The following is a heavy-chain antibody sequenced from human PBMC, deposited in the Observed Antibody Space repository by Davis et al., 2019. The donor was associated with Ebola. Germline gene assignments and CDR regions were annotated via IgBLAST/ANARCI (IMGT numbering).Heavy chain of an antibody. V-gene: IGHV3-7*01. J-gene: IGHJ6*02. Sequence: GSLRLPCAASGFTFSSYWMSWVRQAPGKGLEWVANIKQDGSEKYYVDSVKGRFTISRDNAKNSLYLQMNSLRDEDTAVYYCARDNGLSGSSWFDYYYYYGMDVWGQGTTVTVSS. D-gene: IGHD6-13*01. CDR2: IKQDGSEK. CDR3: ARDNGLSGSSWFDYYYYYGMDV. CDR1: GFTFSSYW.